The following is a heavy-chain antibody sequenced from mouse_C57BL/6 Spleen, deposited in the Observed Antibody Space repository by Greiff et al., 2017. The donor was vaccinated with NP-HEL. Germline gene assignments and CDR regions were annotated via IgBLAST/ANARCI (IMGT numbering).Heavy chain of an antibody. J-gene: IGHJ2*01. V-gene: IGHV1-82*01. CDR3: ARKKHYGSSFDY. D-gene: IGHD1-1*01. Sequence: QVQLQQSGPELVKPGASVKISCKASGYAFSSSWMNWVKQRPGKGLEWIGRIYPGDGDTNYNGKFKGKATLTADKSSSTAYMQLSSLTSEDSAVYFCARKKHYGSSFDYWGQGTTLTVSS. CDR2: IYPGDGDT. CDR1: GYAFSSSW.